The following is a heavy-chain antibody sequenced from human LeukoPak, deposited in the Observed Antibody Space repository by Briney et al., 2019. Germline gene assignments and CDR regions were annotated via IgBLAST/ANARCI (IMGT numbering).Heavy chain of an antibody. CDR2: IYYSGST. V-gene: IGHV4-61*08. Sequence: PSETLSLTCTVSGGSISSGGYYWSWIRQHPGTGLEWIGYIYYSGSTNYNPSLKSRVTISVDTSKNQFSLKLSSVTAADTAVYYCARGSSSWDAEYFQHWGQGTLVTVSS. CDR3: ARGSSSWDAEYFQH. D-gene: IGHD6-13*01. J-gene: IGHJ1*01. CDR1: GGSISSGGYY.